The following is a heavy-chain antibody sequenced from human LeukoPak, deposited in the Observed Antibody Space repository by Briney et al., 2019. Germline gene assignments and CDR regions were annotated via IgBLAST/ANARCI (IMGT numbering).Heavy chain of an antibody. CDR3: AKDPNGDYVGAFDS. V-gene: IGHV3-53*01. CDR2: IYSGGTI. Sequence: KTGGSLRLSCAASGFTVSSNYMSWVRQAPGKGLEWVSIIYSGGTIYYADSVKGRFTISRDNSRELLYLQMNSLRVEDTAVYYCAKDPNGDYVGAFDSWGQGTMVTVSS. J-gene: IGHJ3*02. CDR1: GFTVSSNY. D-gene: IGHD4-17*01.